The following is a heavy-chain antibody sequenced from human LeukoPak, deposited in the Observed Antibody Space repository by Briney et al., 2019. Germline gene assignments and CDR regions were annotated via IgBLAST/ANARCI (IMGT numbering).Heavy chain of an antibody. Sequence: GGSLRLSCAASGFTFSSYAMHWVRQAPGEGLEWVAVISYDGSNKYYADSVKGRFTISRDNSKNTLYLQMNSLRAEDTAVYYCARNHRIAAAGHLNFDYWGQGTLVTVSS. CDR1: GFTFSSYA. CDR2: ISYDGSNK. V-gene: IGHV3-30*04. J-gene: IGHJ4*02. CDR3: ARNHRIAAAGHLNFDY. D-gene: IGHD6-13*01.